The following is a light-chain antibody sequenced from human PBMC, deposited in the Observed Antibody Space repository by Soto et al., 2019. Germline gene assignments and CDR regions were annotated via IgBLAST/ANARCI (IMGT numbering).Light chain of an antibody. Sequence: QSVLTQPASVSGSPGQSITISCTGTSSDVGGYNYVSWYQQHPGTAPKLMIYDVSNRPSRVSNRFSGSNCGNTASLTICGLQAEDEADYYGSSYTSSNTRVFGGGTKLTVL. J-gene: IGLJ3*02. CDR1: SSDVGGYNY. CDR2: DVS. V-gene: IGLV2-14*01. CDR3: SSYTSSNTRV.